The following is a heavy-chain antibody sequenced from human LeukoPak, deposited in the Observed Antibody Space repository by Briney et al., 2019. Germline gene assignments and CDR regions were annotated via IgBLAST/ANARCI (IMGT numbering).Heavy chain of an antibody. Sequence: SVKVSXKASGGTFSSYTISWVRQAPGQGLEWMGRIIPILGIAKYAQKVQGRVTITADNSTSTAYMELSSLRSEDTAVYYCARDGLSGYCSSTSCYASPVDYWGQGTLVTVSS. CDR3: ARDGLSGYCSSTSCYASPVDY. CDR2: IIPILGIA. J-gene: IGHJ4*02. V-gene: IGHV1-69*04. CDR1: GGTFSSYT. D-gene: IGHD2-2*01.